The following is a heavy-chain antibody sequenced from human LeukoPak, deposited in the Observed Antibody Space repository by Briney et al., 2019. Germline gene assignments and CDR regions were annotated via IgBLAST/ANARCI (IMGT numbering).Heavy chain of an antibody. CDR2: IWYDGSNK. Sequence: GGSLRLSCAASGFTFSSYGMHWVRQAPGKGLEWVAVIWYDGSNKYYADSVKGRFTISRDNSKNTLYLQMNSLRAEDTAVYYCAKRGGSGSYFTDDYWGQGTLVTVSS. J-gene: IGHJ4*02. D-gene: IGHD3-10*01. CDR1: GFTFSSYG. CDR3: AKRGGSGSYFTDDY. V-gene: IGHV3-30*02.